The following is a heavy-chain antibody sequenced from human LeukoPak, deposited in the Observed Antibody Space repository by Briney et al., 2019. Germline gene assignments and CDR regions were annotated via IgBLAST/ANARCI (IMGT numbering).Heavy chain of an antibody. CDR2: ISAYNGNT. V-gene: IGHV1-18*04. D-gene: IGHD1/OR15-1a*01. Sequence: ASVKVSCKASGYTFTSYGISWVRQAPGQGLEWMGWISAYNGNTNYAQKLQGRVTMTTDTSTSTAYMELRSLRSDDTAVYYCARDSDWNTVNYYYGMDAGGKGTTVTVS. J-gene: IGHJ6*04. CDR3: ARDSDWNTVNYYYGMDA. CDR1: GYTFTSYG.